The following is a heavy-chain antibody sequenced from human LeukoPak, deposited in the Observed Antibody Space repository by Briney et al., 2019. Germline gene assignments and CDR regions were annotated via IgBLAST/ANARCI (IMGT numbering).Heavy chain of an antibody. V-gene: IGHV3-15*01. Sequence: GGSLRLSCAASGFTFSNAWMSWVRQAPGKGLEWVGRIKSKTDGGTTDYAEPVKGRFTISRDDSKNTLYLQMNSLKTEDTAVYYCARDWVAASSFDIWGQGTMVTVSS. CDR1: GFTFSNAW. D-gene: IGHD6-13*01. CDR3: ARDWVAASSFDI. J-gene: IGHJ3*02. CDR2: IKSKTDGGTT.